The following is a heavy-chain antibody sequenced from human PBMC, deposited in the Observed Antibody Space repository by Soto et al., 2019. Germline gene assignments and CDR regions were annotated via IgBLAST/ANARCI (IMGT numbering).Heavy chain of an antibody. D-gene: IGHD2-15*01. CDR1: GGSFSGYY. CDR3: ARFRNKQDIVVSNWFDP. J-gene: IGHJ5*02. CDR2: INHSGST. Sequence: QVQLQQWGAGLLKPSETLSLTCAVYGGSFSGYYWCWIRQPPGKGLEWIGEINHSGSTNYNPSLRSRVTISVDTSKIQFSLKLSSVTAADTAVYYCARFRNKQDIVVSNWFDPWGQGTLVTVSS. V-gene: IGHV4-34*01.